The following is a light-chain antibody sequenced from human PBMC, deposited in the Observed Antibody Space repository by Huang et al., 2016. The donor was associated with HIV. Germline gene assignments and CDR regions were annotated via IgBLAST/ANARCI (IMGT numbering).Light chain of an antibody. CDR3: QQYDSSPMYT. CDR2: GAS. Sequence: EIVLTQSPGTLSLSPGERATLACRASQSVSSTFLAWYQQKPGQAPRRLIYGASNRATGIPDRFSGSVSGTDFTLTISRLEPEDFAVYHCQQYDSSPMYTFGQGTKLEIK. J-gene: IGKJ2*01. CDR1: QSVSSTF. V-gene: IGKV3-20*01.